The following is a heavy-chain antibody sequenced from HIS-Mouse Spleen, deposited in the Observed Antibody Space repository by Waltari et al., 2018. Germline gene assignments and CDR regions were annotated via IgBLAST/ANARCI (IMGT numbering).Heavy chain of an antibody. V-gene: IGHV4-34*01. CDR3: ARAEHGNTLPDYPFDS. D-gene: IGHD4-17*01. Sequence: QVQLQQWGAGLLKPSETLSLTCAVYGGSFSGYYWSWIRQPPGKGLEWIGESKHSGSTNYNPPLKSRVTISVDTSKKPVSLKLSSVTAADTAVYYCARAEHGNTLPDYPFDSWGQGTLVTVSS. CDR2: SKHSGST. CDR1: GGSFSGYY. J-gene: IGHJ4*02.